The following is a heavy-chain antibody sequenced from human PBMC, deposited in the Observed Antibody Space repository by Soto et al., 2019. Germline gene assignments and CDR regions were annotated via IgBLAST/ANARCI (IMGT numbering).Heavy chain of an antibody. CDR2: ISGSGGST. V-gene: IGHV3-23*01. CDR1: VFTFSSYA. CDR3: AKDPHPPPQYYFDY. J-gene: IGHJ4*02. Sequence: RGSLLFSCASSVFTFSSYAMSTVRQAPGKGLEWVSAISGSGGSTYYADSVKGRFTISRDNSKNTLYLQMNSLRAEDTAVYYRAKDPHPPPQYYFDYWGQGTLVTVSS.